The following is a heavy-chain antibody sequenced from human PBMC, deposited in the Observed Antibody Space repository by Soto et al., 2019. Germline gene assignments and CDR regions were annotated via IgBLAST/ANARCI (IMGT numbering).Heavy chain of an antibody. D-gene: IGHD6-13*01. CDR3: ARDRASSSWYPLGRQANWFDL. V-gene: IGHV3-23*01. J-gene: IGHJ5*02. CDR1: RFTVKSYA. Sequence: PGGSMRLACAASRFTVKSYAVSWVLQAPGKGLEWVSVITGSGDITYYADSVKGRFTISRDNAKNSLYLQMNRLRAEATAVYYRARDRASSSWYPLGRQANWFDLWGQGTLVT. CDR2: ITGSGDIT.